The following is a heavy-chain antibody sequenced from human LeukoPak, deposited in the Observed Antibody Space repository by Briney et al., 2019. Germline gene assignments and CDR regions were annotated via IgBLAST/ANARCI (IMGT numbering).Heavy chain of an antibody. D-gene: IGHD3-3*01. CDR2: IKHDGTES. CDR1: GFIFSSYW. Sequence: PGGSLRLSCTASGFIFSSYWMSWVRQAPGKGLEWVANIKHDGTESYSVDSVKGRFAISRDNAKNSLYLQMNRLRTEDTAVYYCARGDFWSGDYTDAFDIWGQGTMVTVSS. CDR3: ARGDFWSGDYTDAFDI. V-gene: IGHV3-7*04. J-gene: IGHJ3*02.